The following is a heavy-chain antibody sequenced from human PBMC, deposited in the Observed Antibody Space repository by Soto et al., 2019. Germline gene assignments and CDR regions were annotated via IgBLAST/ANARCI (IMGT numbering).Heavy chain of an antibody. CDR2: IYPGDSDT. Sequence: ESLNISCKGSGYSFTSYWIGWVRQMPGKGLEWMGIIYPGDSDTRYSPSFQGQVTISADKSISTAYLQWSSLKASDTAMYYCARRRPIADRRTYDDSSGYCIAVWGQGNTVAVSS. CDR3: ARRRPIADRRTYDDSSGYCIAV. V-gene: IGHV5-51*01. J-gene: IGHJ6*02. CDR1: GYSFTSYW. D-gene: IGHD3-22*01.